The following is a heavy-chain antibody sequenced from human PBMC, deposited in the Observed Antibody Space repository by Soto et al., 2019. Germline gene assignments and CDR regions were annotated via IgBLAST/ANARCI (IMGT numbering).Heavy chain of an antibody. CDR1: GGSISSGGYY. V-gene: IGHV4-31*03. D-gene: IGHD1-20*01. Sequence: TLSLTCTVSGGSISSGGYYWSWIRQHPGKGLEWIGYIYYSGSTYYNPSLKSRVTISVDTSKNQFSLKLSSVTAADTAVYYCASGITGTTYYYYYMDVWGKGTTVTVSS. J-gene: IGHJ6*03. CDR2: IYYSGST. CDR3: ASGITGTTYYYYYMDV.